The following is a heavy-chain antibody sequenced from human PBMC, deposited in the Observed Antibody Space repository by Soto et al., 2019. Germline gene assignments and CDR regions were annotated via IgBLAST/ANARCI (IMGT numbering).Heavy chain of an antibody. J-gene: IGHJ4*02. D-gene: IGHD3-22*01. V-gene: IGHV1-24*01. Sequence: ASVKVSCKVSGYTLTELSMHWVRLAPGKGLEWMGGFDPEDGETIYAQKFQGRVTMTEDTSTDTAYMELSSLRSEDTAVYYCATFFLITVAGTGQFDYFCQGSPVPVSS. CDR1: GYTLTELS. CDR3: ATFFLITVAGTGQFDY. CDR2: FDPEDGET.